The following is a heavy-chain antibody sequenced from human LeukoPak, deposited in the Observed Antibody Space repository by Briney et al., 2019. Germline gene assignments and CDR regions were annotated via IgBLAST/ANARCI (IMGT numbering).Heavy chain of an antibody. D-gene: IGHD7-27*01. CDR3: ARDLAWGAFDY. Sequence: GGSLRLSCAASGFTVSSNYMSWVRLAPGKGLEWVSGVSPPGGGTYYADSVKGRFTISRDDSRNTLSLQMNSLRVEDTAVYYCARDLAWGAFDYWGQGILVAVSS. J-gene: IGHJ4*02. CDR1: GFTVSSNY. V-gene: IGHV3-23*01. CDR2: VSPPGGGT.